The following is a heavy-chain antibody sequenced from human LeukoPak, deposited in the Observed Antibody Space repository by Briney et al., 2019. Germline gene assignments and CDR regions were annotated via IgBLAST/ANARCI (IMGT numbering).Heavy chain of an antibody. J-gene: IGHJ4*02. Sequence: SQTLSLTCTVSGGSISSGGHYWTWIRQHPGKGLEWIGYIYYSGSTYYNPSLQSRVSISVDTSKNQFSLRLSSVTAADTAVYYSARGRGDEYGEYDYWGQGTLVTVSS. D-gene: IGHD4-17*01. CDR3: ARGRGDEYGEYDY. CDR1: GGSISSGGHY. CDR2: IYYSGST. V-gene: IGHV4-31*03.